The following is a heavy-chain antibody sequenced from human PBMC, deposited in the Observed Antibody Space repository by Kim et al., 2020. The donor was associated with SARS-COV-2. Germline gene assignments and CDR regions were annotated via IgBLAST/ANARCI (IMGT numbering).Heavy chain of an antibody. J-gene: IGHJ4*02. CDR3: VRYGRYYGAVR. D-gene: IGHD3-10*01. CDR2: TTRSGDGS. Sequence: GGSLRLSCSASGFIFSDYAIHWVRQAPGKGLEYVSATTRSGDGSFYPASVEGRFTVSRDNSKNTLYLQMSSLRPEDTSVYYCVRYGRYYGAVRWGQGTLVTVYS. V-gene: IGHV3-64D*06. CDR1: GFIFSDYA.